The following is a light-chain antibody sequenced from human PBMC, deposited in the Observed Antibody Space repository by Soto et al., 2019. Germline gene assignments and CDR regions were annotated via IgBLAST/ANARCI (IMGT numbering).Light chain of an antibody. CDR1: RGISSY. V-gene: IGKV1-27*01. CDR3: RKDNSVPLT. Sequence: DIQMTQSPSSLSASVGDRVTITCRASRGISSYLAWYQQRPGKVAKLLIYAASTFQSEVPSRFSGSGSGTDVTNTISSLQPEDVATYYCRKDNSVPLTFGGETKVEIK. CDR2: AAS. J-gene: IGKJ4*01.